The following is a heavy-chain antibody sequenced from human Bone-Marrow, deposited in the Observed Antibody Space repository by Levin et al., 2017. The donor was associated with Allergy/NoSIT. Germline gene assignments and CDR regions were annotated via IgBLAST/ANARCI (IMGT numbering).Heavy chain of an antibody. CDR1: GFTFRNFF. CDR2: ISPSGATI. Sequence: LSLTCAASGFTFRNFFMTWIRQAPGKGLEWVSYISPSGATIYDADSVKGRFTISRDNTKNSLFLQMNSLRGEDTAVYYCARETCTSASCYLDFWGQGTLVTVSS. J-gene: IGHJ4*02. V-gene: IGHV3-11*01. D-gene: IGHD2-2*01. CDR3: ARETCTSASCYLDF.